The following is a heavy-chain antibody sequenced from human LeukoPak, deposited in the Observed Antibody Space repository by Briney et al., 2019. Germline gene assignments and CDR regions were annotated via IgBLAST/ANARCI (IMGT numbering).Heavy chain of an antibody. CDR2: IYYSGST. J-gene: IGHJ4*02. CDR3: ASVEMATIIPY. D-gene: IGHD5-24*01. Sequence: SETLSLTCTVSGGSISSYYWSWIRQPPGKGLEWIGYIYYSGSTNYNPSLKSRVTISVDTSKNQFSLKLSSVTAADTAVYYCASVEMATIIPYWGQGTLVTVSS. V-gene: IGHV4-59*01. CDR1: GGSISSYY.